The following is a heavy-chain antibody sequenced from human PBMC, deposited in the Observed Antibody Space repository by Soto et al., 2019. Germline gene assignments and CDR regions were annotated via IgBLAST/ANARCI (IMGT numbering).Heavy chain of an antibody. Sequence: GGSLRLSCAASGFTFSSYGMHWVRQAPGKGLEWVAVIWYDGSNKYYADSVKGRFTISRDNSKNTLYLQMNSLRAEDTAVYYCARVTNWNDPFDYWGQGTLVTVSS. J-gene: IGHJ4*02. CDR1: GFTFSSYG. D-gene: IGHD1-1*01. V-gene: IGHV3-33*01. CDR3: ARVTNWNDPFDY. CDR2: IWYDGSNK.